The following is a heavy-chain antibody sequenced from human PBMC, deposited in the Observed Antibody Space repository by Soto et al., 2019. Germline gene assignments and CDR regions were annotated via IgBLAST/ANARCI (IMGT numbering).Heavy chain of an antibody. V-gene: IGHV4-4*02. CDR2: IYHSGST. J-gene: IGHJ6*02. CDR1: GGSISSSNW. CDR3: ARLIVRGVIITADYYYGMDV. Sequence: PSETLSLTCTVSGGSISSSNWWSWVRQPPGKGLEWIGEIYHSGSTNYNPSLKSRVTISVDKSKNQFSLKLSSVTAADTAVYYCARLIVRGVIITADYYYGMDVWGQGTTVTV. D-gene: IGHD3-10*01.